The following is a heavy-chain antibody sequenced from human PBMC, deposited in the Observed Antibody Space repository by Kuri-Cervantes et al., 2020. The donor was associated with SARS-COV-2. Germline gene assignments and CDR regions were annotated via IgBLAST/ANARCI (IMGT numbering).Heavy chain of an antibody. CDR1: GFTFITAW. CDR3: TTDVRWRPELYYYCYMDV. D-gene: IGHD1-7*01. V-gene: IGHV3-15*01. J-gene: IGHJ6*03. Sequence: GGSLRLSCAASGFTFITAWMGWVRQAPGKGLEWVGRIKSKTDGVTTDYAAPVKARFTISRDDSKNTQYLQMNSLKTEDTAVYYCTTDVRWRPELYYYCYMDVWGKGTTVTVSS. CDR2: IKSKTDGVTT.